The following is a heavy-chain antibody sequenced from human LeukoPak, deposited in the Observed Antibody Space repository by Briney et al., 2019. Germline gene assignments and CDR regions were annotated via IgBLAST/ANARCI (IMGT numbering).Heavy chain of an antibody. V-gene: IGHV3-7*05. Sequence: GGSLRLSCAASGFTFSSHWMSWVRQAPGKGLEWVANIKQDGSEKYYVDSVKGRFTISRDNAKNSLYLQMNSLRAEDTAVYYCARETDAFDIWGQGTMVTVSS. J-gene: IGHJ3*02. CDR1: GFTFSSHW. CDR3: ARETDAFDI. CDR2: IKQDGSEK.